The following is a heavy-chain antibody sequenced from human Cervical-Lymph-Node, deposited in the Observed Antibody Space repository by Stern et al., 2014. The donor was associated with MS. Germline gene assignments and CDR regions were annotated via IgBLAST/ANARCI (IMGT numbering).Heavy chain of an antibody. CDR3: ATASHYDNEASDI. CDR1: GGTFSNLA. CDR2: IIPIFRTA. V-gene: IGHV1-69*01. Sequence: QVQLVQSGAEVKKPGSSVKVSCKASGGTFSNLAFSWVRQAPGQGLDWMGGIIPIFRTATYTQRFQGSVTITADESTSTAYMELRSLRSEDTAVYYCATASHYDNEASDIWGQGTMVTVSS. J-gene: IGHJ3*02. D-gene: IGHD3-22*01.